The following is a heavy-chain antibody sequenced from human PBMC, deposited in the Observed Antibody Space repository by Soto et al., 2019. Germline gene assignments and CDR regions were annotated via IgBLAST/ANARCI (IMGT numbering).Heavy chain of an antibody. CDR3: AKDGSYYYSGGYYYHFDS. J-gene: IGHJ4*02. D-gene: IGHD3-22*01. CDR2: ISAGSSDT. V-gene: IGHV3-23*01. CDR1: GFTFSSYA. Sequence: GSLRLSCAASGFTFSSYAMTWVRQAPGKGLEWVSGISAGSSDTFHAASVKGRFTISRDNSKNTLYLQMNSLRAVDTALYYCAKDGSYYYSGGYYYHFDSWGQGTMVTVYS.